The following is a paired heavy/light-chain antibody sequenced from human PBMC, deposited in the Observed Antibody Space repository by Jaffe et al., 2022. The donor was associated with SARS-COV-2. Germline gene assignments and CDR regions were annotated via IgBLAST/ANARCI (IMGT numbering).Light chain of an antibody. V-gene: IGLV1-44*01. J-gene: IGLJ2*01. CDR2: SNH. CDR3: STWDDNLHGLV. Sequence: QSVLIQPPSASGTPGQRVTISCSGSTSNIGGNIVNWYQQFPGMAPKLLIFSNHQRPSGVPDRFSGSKSGTSASLAISGLQSDDESVYFCSTWDDNLHGLVFGGGTKVTVL. CDR1: TSNIGGNI.
Heavy chain of an antibody. Sequence: EVQLVESGGGLVQPGRSLRVSCAASGFTFGDYAMHWVRQTPGKGLEWVSGISWKSDNIVYADSVKGRFTMSRDNARRSLYLEMTNLGPDDTAFYFCVKDTGQQLTNYLDSWGQGTLVTVSP. D-gene: IGHD6-13*01. J-gene: IGHJ4*02. V-gene: IGHV3-9*01. CDR1: GFTFGDYA. CDR3: VKDTGQQLTNYLDS. CDR2: ISWKSDNI.